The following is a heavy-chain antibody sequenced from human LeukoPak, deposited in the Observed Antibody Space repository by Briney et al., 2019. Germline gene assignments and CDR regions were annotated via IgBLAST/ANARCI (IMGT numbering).Heavy chain of an antibody. V-gene: IGHV4-59*12. D-gene: IGHD2-8*01. CDR3: AREGVSYPSFDY. Sequence: SETLSLTCTVSGGSISSFYWSWIRQPPGKGLEYIGYIYNSGSTNYSPSLKSRVTISVDTSKNQFSLKLSSVTAADTAVYYCAREGVSYPSFDYWGQGTLVTVSS. CDR1: GGSISSFY. CDR2: IYNSGST. J-gene: IGHJ4*02.